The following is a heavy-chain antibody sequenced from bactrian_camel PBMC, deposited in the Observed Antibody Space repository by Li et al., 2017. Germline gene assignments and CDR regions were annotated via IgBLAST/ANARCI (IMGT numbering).Heavy chain of an antibody. D-gene: IGHD2*01. Sequence: QVQLVESGGGSVQAGGSLRLSCAVSGYTVSNNCVGWFRLASGKEREGIATIAASSGATDYADSVKGRFSISKDNAKNTLYLQMNSLKPEDTAMYYCAAASLSAACDCSGGNCSTLLGDEFARWGQGTQVTVS. CDR1: GYTVSNNC. J-gene: IGHJ4*01. V-gene: IGHV3S53*01. CDR2: IAASSGAT. CDR3: AAASLSAACDCSGGNCSTLLGDEFAR.